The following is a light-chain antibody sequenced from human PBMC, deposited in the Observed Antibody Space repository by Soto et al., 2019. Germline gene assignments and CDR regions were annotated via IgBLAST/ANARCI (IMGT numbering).Light chain of an antibody. Sequence: QSALTQPASVSGSPGQSITISCTGTSSDVGSQNLVSWYQQHPGKAPKLMIYEGTKRPSGVSNRFSGSKSGNTASLTISGLQAEDEADYYCNSYTTLSNRVFGTGTKLTVL. CDR3: NSYTTLSNRV. V-gene: IGLV2-14*02. CDR1: SSDVGSQNL. J-gene: IGLJ1*01. CDR2: EGT.